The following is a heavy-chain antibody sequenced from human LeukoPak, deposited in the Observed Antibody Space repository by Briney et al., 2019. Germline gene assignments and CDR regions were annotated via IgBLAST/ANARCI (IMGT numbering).Heavy chain of an antibody. J-gene: IGHJ4*02. D-gene: IGHD3-16*01. V-gene: IGHV1-2*06. CDR3: ASRSLGVFDS. CDR2: INPNSGGT. CDR1: GYTFTGYY. Sequence: ASVKVSCTASGYTFTGYYMHWVRQAPGQGLEWMGRINPNSGGTNYAQKFQGRVTMTRDTSISTAYVELSRLTSDDTAIYYCASRSLGVFDSWGQGTLVTVSS.